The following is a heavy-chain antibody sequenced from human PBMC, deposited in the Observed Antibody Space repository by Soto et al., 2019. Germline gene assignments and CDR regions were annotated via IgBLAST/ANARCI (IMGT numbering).Heavy chain of an antibody. Sequence: SLRLSCTXSGFSFSSNDMSWVRQAPGKGLEWVXXXXXXXGXAFYADSVNGRFTISRDNSRNTLYLQMHSLRAEDTAFYYCAKDRIGQLAKFDYWGRGTLVTVSP. CDR3: AKDRIGQLAKFDY. J-gene: IGHJ4*02. V-gene: IGHV3-23*01. CDR1: GFSFSSND. D-gene: IGHD1-1*01. CDR2: XXXXXGXA.